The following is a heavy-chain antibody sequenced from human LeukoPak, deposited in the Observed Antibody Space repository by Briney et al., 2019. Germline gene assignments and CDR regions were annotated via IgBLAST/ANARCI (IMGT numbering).Heavy chain of an antibody. D-gene: IGHD6-6*01. V-gene: IGHV1-46*01. CDR2: INPSGGSP. CDR1: GYTFTSSF. Sequence: GASVKVSCKASGYTFTSSFMHWVRQAPGQGLEWMGIINPSGGSPTYAQKFQGRVTMTRDTSTSTVYMELSSLRSEDTAMYYCARDSRSSSLADPWGQGTLVTVSS. CDR3: ARDSRSSSLADP. J-gene: IGHJ5*02.